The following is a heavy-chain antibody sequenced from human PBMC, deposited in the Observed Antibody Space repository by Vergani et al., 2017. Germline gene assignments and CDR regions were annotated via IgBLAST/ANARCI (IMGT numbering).Heavy chain of an antibody. CDR2: ISYDGSNK. V-gene: IGHV3-30*01. J-gene: IGHJ4*02. Sequence: QVQLVESGGGVVQPGRSLRLSCAASGFTFSSYAMHWVRQAPGKGLEWVAVISYDGSNKYYADSVKGRFTISRDNSKNTLYLQMNSLRAEDTAVYYCARDWMVLRYFDWLGDWGQGTLVTVSS. D-gene: IGHD3-9*01. CDR3: ARDWMVLRYFDWLGD. CDR1: GFTFSSYA.